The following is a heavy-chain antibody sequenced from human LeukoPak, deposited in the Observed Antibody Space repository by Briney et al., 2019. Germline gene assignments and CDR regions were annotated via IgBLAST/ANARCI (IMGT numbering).Heavy chain of an antibody. D-gene: IGHD3-3*01. J-gene: IGHJ4*03. Sequence: GGSLRLSCAASGFTFSSHAMGWVRQAPGKGLEWVSATGGLGGSTYYAGSVKGRFTISRDNSRNTLYLQMDGLRADDTAVYYCARDAGVVAVHYFDRWGHGTLATVSS. CDR1: GFTFSSHA. V-gene: IGHV3-23*01. CDR3: ARDAGVVAVHYFDR. CDR2: TGGLGGST.